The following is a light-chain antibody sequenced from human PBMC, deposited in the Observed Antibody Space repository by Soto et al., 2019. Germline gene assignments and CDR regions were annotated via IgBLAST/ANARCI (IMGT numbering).Light chain of an antibody. CDR3: QPCSNWPLT. V-gene: IGKV3-15*01. CDR1: QNVYNN. CDR2: DAS. J-gene: IGKJ4*01. Sequence: EIVMTQSPATLSVSPGEGATLSCKASQNVYNNLAWYQQRPGQPPRLLIYDASTRATGISARFSGSGYGTEFTLTISSLQSEDFAVYFCQPCSNWPLTFGGGTKVEIK.